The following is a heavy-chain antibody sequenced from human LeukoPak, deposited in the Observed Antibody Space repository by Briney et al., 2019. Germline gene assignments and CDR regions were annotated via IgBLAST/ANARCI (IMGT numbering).Heavy chain of an antibody. CDR2: ISWNSGSI. CDR1: GFTFDDYA. J-gene: IGHJ4*02. Sequence: GRSLRLSCAASGFTFDDYAMHWVRQAPGKGLEWVSGISWNSGSIGYADSVKGRFTISRDNAKNSLYLQMNSLRAEDTAVYYCARGPTPEYSSAFDYWGQGTLVTVSS. V-gene: IGHV3-9*01. CDR3: ARGPTPEYSSAFDY. D-gene: IGHD6-6*01.